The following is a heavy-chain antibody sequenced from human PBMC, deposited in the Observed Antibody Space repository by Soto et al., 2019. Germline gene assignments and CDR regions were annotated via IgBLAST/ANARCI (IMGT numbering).Heavy chain of an antibody. CDR3: AKKPMSSGYPSFFDY. CDR1: GFTFNSYS. D-gene: IGHD3-22*01. Sequence: PGGSLRLSCVASGFTFNSYSMNWVRQAPGKGLEWVSSISSANAYIYYADSVKGRFTISRDNSKNTLYLQMNSLRAEDTAVYYCAKKPMSSGYPSFFDYWGQGTLVTVSS. J-gene: IGHJ4*02. V-gene: IGHV3-21*04. CDR2: ISSANAYI.